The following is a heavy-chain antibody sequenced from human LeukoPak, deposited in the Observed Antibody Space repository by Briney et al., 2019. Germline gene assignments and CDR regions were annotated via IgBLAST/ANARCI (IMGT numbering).Heavy chain of an antibody. J-gene: IGHJ4*02. Sequence: SETLSLTCTVSGGSISSYYWSWIRQPPGKGLEWIGYIYYSGSTNYNPSLKSRVTISVDTSKNQFSLKLSSVTAADTAVYYCARSITIFGVVGYYFDYWGQGTLVTVSS. V-gene: IGHV4-59*01. CDR1: GGSISSYY. CDR3: ARSITIFGVVGYYFDY. D-gene: IGHD3-3*01. CDR2: IYYSGST.